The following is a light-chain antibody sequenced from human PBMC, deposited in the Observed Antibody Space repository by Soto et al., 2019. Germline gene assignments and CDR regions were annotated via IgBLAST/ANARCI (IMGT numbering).Light chain of an antibody. CDR2: DSS. CDR3: PQRSDWPST. CDR1: QSVGTY. J-gene: IGKJ4*01. V-gene: IGKV3-11*01. Sequence: EIVLTQSPATLSLSPGERATLSCRASQSVGTYFAWYQQKPGQAPRLLIYDSSNRATGIPARFSGSGSGTDFTFTISSLEPEDFAVYYCPQRSDWPSTFGGGTKVEIK.